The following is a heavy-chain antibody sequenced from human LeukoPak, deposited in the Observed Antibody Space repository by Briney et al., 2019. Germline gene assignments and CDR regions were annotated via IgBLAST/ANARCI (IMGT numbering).Heavy chain of an antibody. CDR1: GYTFTSYY. CDR3: ARDYGPSYYYDSSGYLGY. J-gene: IGHJ4*02. D-gene: IGHD3-22*01. CDR2: INPSGGST. V-gene: IGHV1-46*01. Sequence: ASVKVSCKASGYTFTSYYMYWVRQAPGQGLEWMGIINPSGGSTIYAQKFQGRVTMTRDTSTSTVYMELSSLRSEDTAVYYCARDYGPSYYYDSSGYLGYWGQGTLVTVSS.